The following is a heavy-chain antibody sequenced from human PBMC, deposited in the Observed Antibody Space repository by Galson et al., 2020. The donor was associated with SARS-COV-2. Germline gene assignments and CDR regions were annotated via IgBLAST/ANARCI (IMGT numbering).Heavy chain of an antibody. J-gene: IGHJ4*02. CDR3: AREYMGPENVVDY. D-gene: IGHD1-1*01. CDR1: GYTFSIHY. V-gene: IGHV1-2*02. CDR2: INPNSGGT. Sequence: ASVKVSCKASGYTFSIHYIHWIRQAPGQGLEWMGWINPNSGGTKFSPKFQDRVTMTRDTSITTAYMELTMLTSDDTAVYYCAREYMGPENVVDYWGQGTLVTVSS.